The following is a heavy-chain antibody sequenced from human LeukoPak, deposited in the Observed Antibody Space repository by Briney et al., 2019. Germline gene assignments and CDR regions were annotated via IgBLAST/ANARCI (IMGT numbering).Heavy chain of an antibody. V-gene: IGHV3-7*01. Sequence: GGSLRLSCAASGFTFSSYWMSWVRQAPGKGLEWVSNIKQDGSEKYYVDSVKGRFTISRDNAKNSLYLQMNSLRAEDTAVYYCARSRFLEWQYAFDIWGQGTMVTVSS. CDR1: GFTFSSYW. J-gene: IGHJ3*02. CDR3: ARSRFLEWQYAFDI. D-gene: IGHD3-3*01. CDR2: IKQDGSEK.